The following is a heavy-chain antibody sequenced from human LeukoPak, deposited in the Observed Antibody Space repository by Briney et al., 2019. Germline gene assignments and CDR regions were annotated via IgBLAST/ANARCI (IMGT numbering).Heavy chain of an antibody. Sequence: GGSLRLSCAASGFTFSSYAMSWVRQAPGKGLEWVSAISGSGGSTYYADSVMGRFTISRDNSKNTLYLQMNSLRAEDTAIYYCAKIGVYSSSCFDYWGQGTLVTVSS. CDR2: ISGSGGST. CDR1: GFTFSSYA. V-gene: IGHV3-23*01. D-gene: IGHD6-13*01. CDR3: AKIGVYSSSCFDY. J-gene: IGHJ4*02.